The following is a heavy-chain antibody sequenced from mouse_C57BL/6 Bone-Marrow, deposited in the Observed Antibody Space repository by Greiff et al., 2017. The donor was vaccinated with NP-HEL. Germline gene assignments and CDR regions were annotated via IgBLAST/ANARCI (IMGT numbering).Heavy chain of an antibody. CDR1: GYTFTSYW. CDR2: IHPNSGST. CDR3: APLYYGSSYGGFAY. J-gene: IGHJ3*01. Sequence: VQLQQPGAELVKPGASVKLSCKASGYTFTSYWMHWVKQRPGQGLEWIGMIHPNSGSTNYNEKFKSKATLTVDKSSSTAYMQLSSLTSEDSAVYYGAPLYYGSSYGGFAYWGQGTLVTVSA. V-gene: IGHV1-64*01. D-gene: IGHD1-1*01.